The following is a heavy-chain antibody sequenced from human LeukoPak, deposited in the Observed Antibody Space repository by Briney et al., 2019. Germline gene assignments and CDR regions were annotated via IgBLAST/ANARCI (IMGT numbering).Heavy chain of an antibody. D-gene: IGHD6-13*01. CDR3: AKLIAAADPDY. J-gene: IGHJ4*02. Sequence: GESLRLSCAASGFTFSSYGMHWVRQAPGKGLEWVAVISYDGSNKYYADSVKGRFTISRDNSKNTLYLQMNSLRAEDTAVYYCAKLIAAADPDYWGQGTLVTVSS. V-gene: IGHV3-30*18. CDR1: GFTFSSYG. CDR2: ISYDGSNK.